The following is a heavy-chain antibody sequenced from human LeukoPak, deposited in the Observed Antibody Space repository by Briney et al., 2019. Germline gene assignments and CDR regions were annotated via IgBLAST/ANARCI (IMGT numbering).Heavy chain of an antibody. CDR1: GFTFSSYS. V-gene: IGHV3-21*01. J-gene: IGHJ4*02. CDR3: ARDLRDDYGDFYFDY. D-gene: IGHD4-17*01. Sequence: PGGSLRLSCAASGFTFSSYSMNWVRQAPGKGLEWVSSISSSSSYIYYADSVKGRFTISRDNAKNSLYLQMNSLRAEDTAVYYCARDLRDDYGDFYFDYRGQGTLVTVSS. CDR2: ISSSSSYI.